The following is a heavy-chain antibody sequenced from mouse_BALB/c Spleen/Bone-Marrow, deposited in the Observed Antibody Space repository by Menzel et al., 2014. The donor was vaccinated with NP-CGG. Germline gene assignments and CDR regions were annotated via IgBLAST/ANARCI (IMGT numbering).Heavy chain of an antibody. CDR1: GFNIKDTY. CDR2: IDPANGNT. D-gene: IGHD2-14*01. CDR3: AYYRYDEGGFAF. J-gene: IGHJ3*01. V-gene: IGHV14-3*02. Sequence: VQLKQSGAELVKPGASVKLSCTASGFNIKDTYMHWVKQRPEQGLEWIVGIDPANGNTKYDPKFQGKATITADTSSNTAYLQLSSLTSDDTAVYYCAYYRYDEGGFAFWGQGTLVTVSA.